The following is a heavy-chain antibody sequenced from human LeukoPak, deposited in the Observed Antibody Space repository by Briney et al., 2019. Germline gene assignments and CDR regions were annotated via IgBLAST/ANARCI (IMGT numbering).Heavy chain of an antibody. CDR3: ARGLRTQSFDY. Sequence: SETLSLTCTVSGGSISSYYWSWIRQPPGKGLEWIGYIYYSGSTNYNPSLKSRVTISVDTSKNQFSLELSSVTAADTAVYYCARGLRTQSFDYWGQGTLVTVSS. V-gene: IGHV4-59*01. CDR1: GGSISSYY. CDR2: IYYSGST. J-gene: IGHJ4*02.